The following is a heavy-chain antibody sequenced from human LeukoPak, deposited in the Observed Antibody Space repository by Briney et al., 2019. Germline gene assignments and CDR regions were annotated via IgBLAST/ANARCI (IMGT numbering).Heavy chain of an antibody. J-gene: IGHJ4*02. CDR2: IYTSGST. D-gene: IGHD1-1*01. Sequence: SETLSLTCTVSGGSISSGSYYWSWIRQPAGKGLEWIGRIYTSGSTNYNPSLKSRVTISVDTSKNQFSLKLSSVTAADTAVYYCAREGTWRAPFDYWGQGTLVTVSS. V-gene: IGHV4-61*02. CDR1: GGSISSGSYY. CDR3: AREGTWRAPFDY.